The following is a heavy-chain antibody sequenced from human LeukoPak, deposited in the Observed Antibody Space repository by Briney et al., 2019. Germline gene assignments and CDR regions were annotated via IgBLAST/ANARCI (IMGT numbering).Heavy chain of an antibody. Sequence: WGSLTLSCAASGFTFSNYAMTWVRQAPGKGLEWVSSISGSSDSTYYADSVKGRFTIFRDNSKNTLYLQMNSLRAEDTAVYYCTKDRANDVLEDFQYWGQGTLVTVCS. CDR3: TKDRANDVLEDFQY. V-gene: IGHV3-23*01. D-gene: IGHD2-8*01. J-gene: IGHJ1*01. CDR2: ISGSSDST. CDR1: GFTFSNYA.